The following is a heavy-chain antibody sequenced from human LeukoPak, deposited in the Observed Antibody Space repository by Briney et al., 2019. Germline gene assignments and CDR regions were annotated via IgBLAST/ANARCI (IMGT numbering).Heavy chain of an antibody. D-gene: IGHD5-12*01. CDR2: ISWDGGST. CDR1: GFTFDDYA. V-gene: IGHV3-43D*03. Sequence: GGSLRLSCAASGFTFDDYAMHWVRQAPGKGLEWVSLISWDGGSTYYADSVKGRFTISRDNSKNSLYLQMNSLRAEDTALYYCAKEGYSGYGGGGFDYWGQGTLVTVSS. CDR3: AKEGYSGYGGGGFDY. J-gene: IGHJ4*02.